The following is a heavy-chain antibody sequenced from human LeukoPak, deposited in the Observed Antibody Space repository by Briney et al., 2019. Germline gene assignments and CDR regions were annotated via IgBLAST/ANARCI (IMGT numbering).Heavy chain of an antibody. D-gene: IGHD6-6*01. V-gene: IGHV1-2*02. CDR3: ASYPRYSSSPPFDY. J-gene: IGHJ4*02. Sequence: ASVKVSCKTSGYTFTRYGITWVRQAPGQGFEWMGWINPNTGDTNYAQKFQGRVTMTRDTTISAAFMELTRLTSDDTAVYYCASYPRYSSSPPFDYWGQGTLVTVSS. CDR1: GYTFTRYG. CDR2: INPNTGDT.